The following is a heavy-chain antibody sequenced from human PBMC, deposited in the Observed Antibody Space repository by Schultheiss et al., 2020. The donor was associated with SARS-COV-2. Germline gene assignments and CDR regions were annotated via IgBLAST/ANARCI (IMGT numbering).Heavy chain of an antibody. J-gene: IGHJ6*02. Sequence: ASVKVSCKASGGTFSSYGISWVRQATGQGLEWMGWMNPNSGNTGYAQKFQGRVTMTRNTSISTAYMELSSLRSEDTAVYYCARGRWDDFWSGYQDPTPYYGMDVWGQGTTVTVSS. CDR1: GGTFSSYG. V-gene: IGHV1-8*02. CDR3: ARGRWDDFWSGYQDPTPYYGMDV. CDR2: MNPNSGNT. D-gene: IGHD3-3*01.